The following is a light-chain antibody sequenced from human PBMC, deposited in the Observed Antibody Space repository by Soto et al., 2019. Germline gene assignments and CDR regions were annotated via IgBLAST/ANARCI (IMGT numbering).Light chain of an antibody. V-gene: IGKV1-6*01. J-gene: IGKJ1*01. CDR3: LQNSIYPWT. CDR2: AAS. Sequence: AIQMTQSPSSLSTSVGDKVTITCRASQGIKNDLGWYQQKPGKAPKLLISAASSLQSGVPSRFSGSGSGTDFTLTISSLQPEDFATYYCLQNSIYPWTFGQGTKVEIK. CDR1: QGIKND.